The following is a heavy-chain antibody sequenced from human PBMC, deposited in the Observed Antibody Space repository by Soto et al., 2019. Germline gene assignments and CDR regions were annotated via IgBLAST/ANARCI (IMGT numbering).Heavy chain of an antibody. CDR2: IIPIFGTA. V-gene: IGHV1-69*13. CDR3: ARVHKLPYYYGSGGEAFDI. J-gene: IGHJ3*02. D-gene: IGHD3-10*01. CDR1: GGTFSSYA. Sequence: ASVKVSCKASGGTFSSYAISWVRQAPGQGLEWMGGIIPIFGTANYAQKFQGRVTITADESTSTAYMELSSLRSEDTAVYYCARVHKLPYYYGSGGEAFDIWGQGTMVTVSS.